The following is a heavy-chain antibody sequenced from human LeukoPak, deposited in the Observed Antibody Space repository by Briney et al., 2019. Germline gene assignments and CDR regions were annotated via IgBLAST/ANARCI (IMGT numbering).Heavy chain of an antibody. D-gene: IGHD5-24*01. CDR3: AKDLGDGYNLNFDY. V-gene: IGHV3-23*01. CDR1: GFTFSSYA. Sequence: GGSLRLSRAASGFTFSSYAMSWVRQAPGKGLEWVSAISGSGGSTYYADSVKGRFTISRDNSKNTLYLQMNSLRAEDTAVYYCAKDLGDGYNLNFDYWGQGTLVTVSS. CDR2: ISGSGGST. J-gene: IGHJ4*02.